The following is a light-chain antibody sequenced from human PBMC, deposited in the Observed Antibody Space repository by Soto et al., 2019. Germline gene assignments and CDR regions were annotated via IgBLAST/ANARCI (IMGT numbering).Light chain of an antibody. CDR2: GAS. Sequence: EIVLTQSPAILSLSPGERASLSCGASQSISSSCLAWYQQKPGQAPRLLIYGASSRATGIPDRFSGTGSETDFTLTISRLEPEDCAVYYCQQYDNIPITFGQGTRLEIK. CDR3: QQYDNIPIT. CDR1: QSISSSC. J-gene: IGKJ5*01. V-gene: IGKV3-20*01.